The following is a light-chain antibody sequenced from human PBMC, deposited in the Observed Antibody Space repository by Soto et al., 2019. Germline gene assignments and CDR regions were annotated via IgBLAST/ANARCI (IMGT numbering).Light chain of an antibody. J-gene: IGKJ4*01. V-gene: IGKV3-20*01. CDR3: QQYGDSPLT. CDR2: GAS. Sequence: EIVLTQSPGTLSLSPGERATLSCRASQSVGSTYLAWYQQKPGQAPRLLIYGASSRATGIPDRFSGSGSGTDFTLTISRLEPEDFAVYHCQQYGDSPLTFGGGTKVDIK. CDR1: QSVGSTY.